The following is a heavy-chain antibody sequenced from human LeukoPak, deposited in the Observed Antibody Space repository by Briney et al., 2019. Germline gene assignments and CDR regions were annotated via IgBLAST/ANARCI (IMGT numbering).Heavy chain of an antibody. CDR2: ISYDGNTI. CDR3: AKDTYSSSSYYYYYGMDV. J-gene: IGHJ6*02. V-gene: IGHV3-30-3*01. CDR1: EFTFSNYA. D-gene: IGHD6-6*01. Sequence: GGSLRLSCAASEFTFSNYALHWVRQAPGKGLQWVAVISYDGNTIHYADSVKGRFIISRDTSKNTLYLQMNSLRAEDTALYYCAKDTYSSSSYYYYYGMDVWGQGTTVTVSS.